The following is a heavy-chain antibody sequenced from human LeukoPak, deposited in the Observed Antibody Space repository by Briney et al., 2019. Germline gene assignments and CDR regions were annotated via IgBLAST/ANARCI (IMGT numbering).Heavy chain of an antibody. D-gene: IGHD3-10*01. J-gene: IGHJ3*02. Sequence: GGSLRLSCAASGFTFSSYAMHWVRQAPGKGLEWVAVISYDGSNKHYADSVKGRFTISRDNSKNTLYLQMNSLRAEDTAVYYCASPLGVWFGELSPEHDAFDIWGQGTMVTVSS. CDR2: ISYDGSNK. V-gene: IGHV3-30-3*01. CDR1: GFTFSSYA. CDR3: ASPLGVWFGELSPEHDAFDI.